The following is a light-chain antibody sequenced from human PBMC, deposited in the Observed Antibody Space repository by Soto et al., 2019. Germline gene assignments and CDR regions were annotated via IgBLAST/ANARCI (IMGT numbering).Light chain of an antibody. CDR3: SSYAGSNNVV. J-gene: IGLJ2*01. CDR2: EVS. CDR1: SSDVGGYNY. V-gene: IGLV2-8*01. Sequence: QSALTQPPSASGSPGQSVTISCTGTSSDVGGYNYVSWYQQHPGKAPKLMIYEVSKRPTGVPDRFSGSKSGNTASLTGSGLQAVDEADYYCSSYAGSNNVVFGGGTKLTVL.